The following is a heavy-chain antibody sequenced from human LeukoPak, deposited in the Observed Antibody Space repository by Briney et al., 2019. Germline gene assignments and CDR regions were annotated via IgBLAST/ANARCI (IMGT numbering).Heavy chain of an antibody. CDR2: ISGSGGST. D-gene: IGHD2-2*03. Sequence: GGSLRLSCAASGFTFSNYAMSWVRQAPGKGLEWVSAISGSGGSTYYADSVKGRFTISRDNSKNTLYLQMNSLRAEDTAVYYCAKEQVDIVVVPAAINWFDPWGQGTLVTVSS. CDR3: AKEQVDIVVVPAAINWFDP. V-gene: IGHV3-23*01. J-gene: IGHJ5*02. CDR1: GFTFSNYA.